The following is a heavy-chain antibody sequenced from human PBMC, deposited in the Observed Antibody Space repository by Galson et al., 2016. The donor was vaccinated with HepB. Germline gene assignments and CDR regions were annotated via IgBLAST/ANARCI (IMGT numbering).Heavy chain of an antibody. V-gene: IGHV1-46*01. CDR3: ARAGYCSSTSCPEDYYYGMDV. J-gene: IGHJ6*02. CDR2: INPSGGST. Sequence: SVKVSCKASGYTFTSYYMHWVRQAPGQGLEWMGIINPSGGSTSYAQKFQGRVTMTRDTSTSTVYMELSSLRSEDTAVYYCARAGYCSSTSCPEDYYYGMDVWGQGTTVTVSS. D-gene: IGHD2-2*01. CDR1: GYTFTSYY.